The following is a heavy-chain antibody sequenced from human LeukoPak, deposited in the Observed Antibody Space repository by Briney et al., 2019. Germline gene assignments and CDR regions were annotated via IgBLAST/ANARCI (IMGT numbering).Heavy chain of an antibody. D-gene: IGHD6-25*01. Sequence: SETLSLTCIVSGGSISSYYWSWIRQPAGKGLEWIGEINHSGSTNYNPSLKSRVTISVDTSKNQFSLRLSSVTAADTAVYYCARVRPGGSPDYWGQGTLVTVSS. CDR1: GGSISSYY. CDR3: ARVRPGGSPDY. J-gene: IGHJ4*02. V-gene: IGHV4-34*01. CDR2: INHSGST.